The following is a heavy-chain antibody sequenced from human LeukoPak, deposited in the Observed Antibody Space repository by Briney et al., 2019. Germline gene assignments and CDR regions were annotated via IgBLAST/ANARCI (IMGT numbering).Heavy chain of an antibody. CDR1: GYTFTGYY. D-gene: IGHD2-15*01. CDR2: INPNSGGT. CDR3: ASGGCSGGSCYEDYYYYMDV. V-gene: IGHV1-2*02. J-gene: IGHJ6*03. Sequence: ASVKVSCKASGYTFTGYYMHWVRQAPGQGLEWMGWINPNSGGTNYAQKFQGRVTITADKSTSTAYMELSSLRSEDTAVYYCASGGCSGGSCYEDYYYYMDVWGKGTTVTVSS.